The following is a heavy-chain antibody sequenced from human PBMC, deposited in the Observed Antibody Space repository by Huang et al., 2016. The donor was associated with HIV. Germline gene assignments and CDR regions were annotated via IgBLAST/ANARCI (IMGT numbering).Heavy chain of an antibody. D-gene: IGHD3-10*01. CDR2: IYYSGST. CDR1: GGSIRSDNYY. V-gene: IGHV4-39*01. CDR3: ARLPGSITMIRGVITDPY. J-gene: IGHJ4*02. Sequence: QLQLQESGPGLVKPSETLSLTCTVSGGSIRSDNYYWGWIRQPPGKGLEWIGSIYYSGSTYDNPSLNSRGTRTVETSKNQCSLKMRSVTAADTAVYYCARLPGSITMIRGVITDPYWGQGTLVTVSS.